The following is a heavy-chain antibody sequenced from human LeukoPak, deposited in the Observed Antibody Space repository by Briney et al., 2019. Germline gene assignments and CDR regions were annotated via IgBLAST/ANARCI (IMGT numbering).Heavy chain of an antibody. J-gene: IGHJ3*02. CDR2: INSDGSST. CDR3: GRGQGHVFDI. Sequence: GGSLGLSCAASGFTFSSYWMHWVRQAPGKGLVWVSGINSDGSSTRYADSVKGRFTISRDNAKNTLYLQMNSLRAEDTAVYYCGRGQGHVFDIWGQGTMVAVFS. CDR1: GFTFSSYW. V-gene: IGHV3-74*01.